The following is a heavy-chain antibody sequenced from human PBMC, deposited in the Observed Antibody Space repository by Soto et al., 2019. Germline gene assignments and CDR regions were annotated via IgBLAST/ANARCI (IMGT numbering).Heavy chain of an antibody. D-gene: IGHD1-1*01. CDR1: GYSFTSYW. V-gene: IGHV5-10-1*01. Sequence: GESLKISCKGAGYSFTSYWISWVRQMPGKGLEWMGMIDPSDSYTNYSPSLQGHVTISADKSISTAYLQWSSLKASDTAMYYCARLGTVGTTRDACDIWSQGTMVTVS. CDR2: IDPSDSYT. CDR3: ARLGTVGTTRDACDI. J-gene: IGHJ3*02.